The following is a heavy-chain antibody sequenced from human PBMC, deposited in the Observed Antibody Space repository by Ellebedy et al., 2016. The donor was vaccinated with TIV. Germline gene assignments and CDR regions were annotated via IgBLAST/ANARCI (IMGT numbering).Heavy chain of an antibody. Sequence: SGPTLVXPTQTLTLTCTFSGFSLSTSGMCVSWIRQPPGKALEWLALIDWDDDKYYSTSLKTRLTISKDTSKNQVVLRMTNMDPVDTATYYCARTRSWSGWYYFDYWGQGILVTVSS. CDR2: IDWDDDK. D-gene: IGHD6-19*01. J-gene: IGHJ4*02. CDR3: ARTRSWSGWYYFDY. CDR1: GFSLSTSGMC. V-gene: IGHV2-70*01.